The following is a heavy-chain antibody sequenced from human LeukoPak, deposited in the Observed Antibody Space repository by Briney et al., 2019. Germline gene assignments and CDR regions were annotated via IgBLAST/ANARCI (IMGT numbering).Heavy chain of an antibody. V-gene: IGHV3-15*07. CDR3: STTYYYDSSEGY. D-gene: IGHD3-22*01. CDR2: IKSKTDGGTT. CDR1: GFTFSNAW. J-gene: IGHJ4*02. Sequence: GGSLRLSCAASGFTFSNAWMNWVRQAPGKGLEWVGRIKSKTDGGTTDYAAPVKGRFTITRGDSKNTLYLQMNSLKTEDTAVYYCSTTYYYDSSEGYWGQGTLVTVSS.